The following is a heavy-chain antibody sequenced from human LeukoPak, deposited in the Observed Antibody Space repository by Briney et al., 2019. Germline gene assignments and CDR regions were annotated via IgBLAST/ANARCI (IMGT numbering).Heavy chain of an antibody. CDR2: IAWSSGTR. D-gene: IGHD5-18*01. Sequence: GGCLRLSCAASGFSLDEYAMQWVRLVPGRGLGWVSSIAWSSGTRGYADSVKGRFTNSRDNAKHYLSLQMNSLRAEDTPLYYCPKSTVEYTYTGFDWWGQGTLVSVSS. J-gene: IGHJ4*02. CDR1: GFSLDEYA. CDR3: PKSTVEYTYTGFDW. V-gene: IGHV3-9*01.